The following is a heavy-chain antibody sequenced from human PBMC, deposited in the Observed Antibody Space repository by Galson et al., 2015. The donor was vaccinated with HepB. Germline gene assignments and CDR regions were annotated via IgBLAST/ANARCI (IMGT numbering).Heavy chain of an antibody. Sequence: SLRLSCAASGFTFSSYWMSWVRQAPGKGLEWVASIKQDGSEKYYVGSVKGRFTISKDNAKNSLYLQMNTLRAEDTAVYYCARFYYGSGSSIDYWGQGTLVTVSS. D-gene: IGHD3-10*01. V-gene: IGHV3-7*03. CDR1: GFTFSSYW. CDR3: ARFYYGSGSSIDY. J-gene: IGHJ4*02. CDR2: IKQDGSEK.